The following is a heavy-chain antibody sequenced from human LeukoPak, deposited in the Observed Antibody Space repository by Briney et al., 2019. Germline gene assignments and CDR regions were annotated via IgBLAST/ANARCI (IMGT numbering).Heavy chain of an antibody. J-gene: IGHJ4*02. V-gene: IGHV1-2*02. D-gene: IGHD2-2*01. Sequence: ASVKVSCKASGYTFTGYYMHWVRQAPGQGLEWMGWINPNSGGTNYAQKFQGRVTMTRDTSISTAYMEQSRLRSDDTAVYYCARGLLLWGGGDYWGQGTLVTTSS. CDR3: ARGLLLWGGGDY. CDR1: GYTFTGYY. CDR2: INPNSGGT.